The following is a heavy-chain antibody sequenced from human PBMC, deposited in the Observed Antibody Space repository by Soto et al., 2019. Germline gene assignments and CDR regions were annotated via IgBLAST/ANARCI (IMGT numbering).Heavy chain of an antibody. CDR2: IYYSGST. CDR1: GGSISSGGYY. D-gene: IGHD4-17*01. V-gene: IGHV4-31*03. Sequence: SETLSLTCTVSGGSISSGGYYWSWIRQHPGKGLEWIGYIYYSGSTYYNPSLKSRVTISVDTSKNQFSLKLSSVTAADTAVYYWATDAATVHYYGMDGWGQGTTVTVSS. CDR3: ATDAATVHYYGMDG. J-gene: IGHJ6*02.